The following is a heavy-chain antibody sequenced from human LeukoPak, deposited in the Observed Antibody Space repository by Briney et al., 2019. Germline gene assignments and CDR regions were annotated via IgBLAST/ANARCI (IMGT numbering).Heavy chain of an antibody. D-gene: IGHD2-2*01. Sequence: SETLSLTCTVSGGSISSYYWSWIRQPAGKGLEWTGRIYTSGSTNYNPSLKSRVTMSVDTSKNQFSLKLSSVTAADTAVYYCARGPDIVVVPAADLNWFDPWGQGTLVTVSS. CDR2: IYTSGST. J-gene: IGHJ5*02. V-gene: IGHV4-4*07. CDR1: GGSISSYY. CDR3: ARGPDIVVVPAADLNWFDP.